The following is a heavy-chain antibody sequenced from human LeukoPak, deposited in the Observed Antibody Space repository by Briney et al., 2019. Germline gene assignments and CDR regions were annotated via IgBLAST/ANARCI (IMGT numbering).Heavy chain of an antibody. V-gene: IGHV3-21*01. D-gene: IGHD6-6*01. CDR3: VPSSSAPDFDY. J-gene: IGHJ4*02. CDR2: ISSSSSYI. CDR1: GFTFSSHS. Sequence: GGSLRPSCAASGFTFSSHSMNWVRQAPGKGLEWVSSISSSSSYIYYADSVKGRFTISRDNAKNSLYLQMNSLRAEDTAVYYCVPSSSAPDFDYWGQGTLVTVSS.